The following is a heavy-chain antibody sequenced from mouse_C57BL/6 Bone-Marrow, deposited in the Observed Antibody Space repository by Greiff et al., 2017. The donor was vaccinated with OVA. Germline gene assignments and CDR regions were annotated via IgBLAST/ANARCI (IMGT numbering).Heavy chain of an antibody. CDR3: ARQDVLWFAY. V-gene: IGHV5-12*01. Sequence: DVKLVESGGGLVQPGGSLKLSCAASGFTFSDYYMYWVRQTPEKRLEWVAYISNGGGSTYYTDTVKGRFTISRDNAKNTLYLQMSRLKSDDTAMYYCARQDVLWFAYWGQGTLVTVSA. J-gene: IGHJ3*01. CDR2: ISNGGGST. CDR1: GFTFSDYY.